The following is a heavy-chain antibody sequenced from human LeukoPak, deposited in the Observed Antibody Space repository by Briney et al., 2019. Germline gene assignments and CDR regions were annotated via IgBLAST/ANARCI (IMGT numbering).Heavy chain of an antibody. CDR2: ISVGGGDT. CDR3: ARLNLGEMAYFDS. V-gene: IGHV3-23*01. J-gene: IGHJ4*02. CDR1: GFIFSSYV. D-gene: IGHD3-16*01. Sequence: GGSLRLSCAASGFIFSSYVMGWVRQAPGKGLEWVSSISVGGGDTFASDSVKGRFMITRENSKNTLYLQMTGLRVEDTAVYFCARLNLGEMAYFDSWGQGTLVTVSS.